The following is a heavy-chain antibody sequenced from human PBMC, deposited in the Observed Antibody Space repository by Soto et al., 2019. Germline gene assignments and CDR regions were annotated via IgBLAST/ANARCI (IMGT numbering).Heavy chain of an antibody. D-gene: IGHD3-10*01. CDR1: GGTFSSYA. V-gene: IGHV1-69*13. J-gene: IGHJ6*02. CDR3: YSITMVRGVSKNYYCYGMDV. CDR2: IIPIFGTA. Sequence: SVKVSCKASGGTFSSYAISWVRQAPGQGLEWMGGIIPIFGTANYAQKFQGRVTITADESTSTAYMELSSLRSEDTAVYYCYSITMVRGVSKNYYCYGMDVWCQGTTVTVSS.